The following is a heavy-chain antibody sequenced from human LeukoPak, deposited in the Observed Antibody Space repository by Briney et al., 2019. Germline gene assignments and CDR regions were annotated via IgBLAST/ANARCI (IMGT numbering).Heavy chain of an antibody. CDR2: INHSGST. CDR1: GGSFSGYS. CDR3: ARGRPYGGYYYGDAFDI. J-gene: IGHJ3*02. Sequence: SETLSLTCAVYGGSFSGYSWSWIRQPPGKGLEWIGEINHSGSTNYNPAHKSRVTISVDTSKNQFSLKLSSVTAADTAVYYCARGRPYGGYYYGDAFDIWGQGTMVTVSS. D-gene: IGHD3-22*01. V-gene: IGHV4-34*01.